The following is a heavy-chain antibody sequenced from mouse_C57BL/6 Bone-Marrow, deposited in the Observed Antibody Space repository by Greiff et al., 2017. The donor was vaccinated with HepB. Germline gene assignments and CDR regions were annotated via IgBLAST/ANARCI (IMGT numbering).Heavy chain of an antibody. CDR3: ARGDY. Sequence: EVKVVESGGDLVKPGGSLKLSCAASGFTFSSYGMSWVRQTPDKRLEWVATISSGGSYTYYPDSVKGRFTISRDNAKNTLYLQMSSLKSEDTAMYYCARGDYWGQGTTLTVSS. V-gene: IGHV5-6*02. CDR1: GFTFSSYG. J-gene: IGHJ2*01. CDR2: ISSGGSYT.